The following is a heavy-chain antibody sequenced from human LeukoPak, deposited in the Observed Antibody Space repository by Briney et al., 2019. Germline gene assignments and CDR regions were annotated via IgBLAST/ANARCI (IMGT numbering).Heavy chain of an antibody. D-gene: IGHD6-19*01. CDR2: ISSSGSTI. CDR3: ARDSVAGTGFFDY. CDR1: GFTFSSYE. J-gene: IGHJ4*02. V-gene: IGHV3-48*03. Sequence: GGSLRLSCAASGFTFSSYEMNWVRQAPGKGLEWVSYISSSGSTIYYADSVKGRFTISRDNAKNSLYLQMNSLRAEDTAVYYFARDSVAGTGFFDYWGQGTLVTVSS.